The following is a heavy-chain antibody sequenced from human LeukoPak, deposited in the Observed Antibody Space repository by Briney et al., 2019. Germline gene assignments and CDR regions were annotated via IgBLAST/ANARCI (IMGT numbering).Heavy chain of an antibody. D-gene: IGHD2-8*02. V-gene: IGHV1-2*02. Sequence: ASVQVSCKASGYTFTGYYIYWLRQAPGQGLEWMGWINANSGDTNYAETFQGRVTMTRDTSITTAYMELSELTSDDTAVYYCARLLEGTGTGPWGQGTLVTVSS. CDR1: GYTFTGYY. J-gene: IGHJ5*02. CDR2: INANSGDT. CDR3: ARLLEGTGTGP.